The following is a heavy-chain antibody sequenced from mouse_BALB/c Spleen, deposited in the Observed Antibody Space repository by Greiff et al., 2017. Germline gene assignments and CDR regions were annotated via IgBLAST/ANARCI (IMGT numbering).Heavy chain of an antibody. Sequence: EVNLVESGGGLVQPGGSRKLSCAASGFTFSSFGMHWVRQAPEKGLEWVAYISSGSSTIYYADTVKGRFTISRDNPKNTLFLQMTSLRSEDTAMYYCARWDYGSSYWGQGTTLTVSS. CDR2: ISSGSSTI. V-gene: IGHV5-17*02. J-gene: IGHJ2*01. CDR3: ARWDYGSSY. CDR1: GFTFSSFG. D-gene: IGHD1-1*01.